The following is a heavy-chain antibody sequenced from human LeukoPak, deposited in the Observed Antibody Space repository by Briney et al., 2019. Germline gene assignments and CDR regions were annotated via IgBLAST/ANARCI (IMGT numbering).Heavy chain of an antibody. CDR3: ARQVYSSSWSYYFEY. V-gene: IGHV4-59*01. D-gene: IGHD6-13*01. Sequence: PSETLSLTCTVSGGSISSYYWSWIRQPPGRGLEWIGSIHYSGSTSYNSSLKSRVTMSIDTSKNQFSLKLSSVTPADTAVYYCARQVYSSSWSYYFEYWGQGILVTVSS. CDR2: IHYSGST. CDR1: GGSISSYY. J-gene: IGHJ4*02.